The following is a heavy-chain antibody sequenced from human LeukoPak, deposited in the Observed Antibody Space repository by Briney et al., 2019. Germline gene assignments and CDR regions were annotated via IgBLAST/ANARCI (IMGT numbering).Heavy chain of an antibody. CDR2: ISGSGGST. D-gene: IGHD3-22*01. CDR1: GFTFSSYA. V-gene: IGHV3-23*01. J-gene: IGHJ4*02. Sequence: GGSLRHSCAASGFTFSSYAMRCVRQAPGKRLEGGSAISGSGGSTYYADSVKGRFTISRDNSKNTLYLQMHSLRAEDTAVYYCAKSEYYYDSSGYYPLFDYWGQGTLVTVSS. CDR3: AKSEYYYDSSGYYPLFDY.